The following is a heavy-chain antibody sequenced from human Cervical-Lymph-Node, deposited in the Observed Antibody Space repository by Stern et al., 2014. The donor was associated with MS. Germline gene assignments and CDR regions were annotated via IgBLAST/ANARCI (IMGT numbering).Heavy chain of an antibody. Sequence: EGQLVESGAEVKKSGESLKISCKASGYTFNSDWIGWGRQMPGEGLAWMAIIFPADSGPRSSPSFQGQVTISVYKTNSIAYLEWTSLKASDTAMYYCARLGNAGRYFDWYFDLWGRGTLVTASS. CDR2: IFPADSGP. CDR1: GYTFNSDW. CDR3: ARLGNAGRYFDWYFDL. V-gene: IGHV5-51*01. D-gene: IGHD1-26*01. J-gene: IGHJ2*01.